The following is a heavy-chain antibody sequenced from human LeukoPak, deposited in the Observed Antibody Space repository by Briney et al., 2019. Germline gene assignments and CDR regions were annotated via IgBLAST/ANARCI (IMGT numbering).Heavy chain of an antibody. D-gene: IGHD5-12*01. CDR1: GFTFSSYA. J-gene: IGHJ4*02. Sequence: GGSLRLSCAASGFTFSSYAMHWVRQAPGKGLEWVAVISYDGSNKYYADSVKGRFTIPRDNSKNTLYLQMNSLRAEDTAVYYCARGEDIVATNYYFDYWGQGTLVTVSS. V-gene: IGHV3-30-3*01. CDR3: ARGEDIVATNYYFDY. CDR2: ISYDGSNK.